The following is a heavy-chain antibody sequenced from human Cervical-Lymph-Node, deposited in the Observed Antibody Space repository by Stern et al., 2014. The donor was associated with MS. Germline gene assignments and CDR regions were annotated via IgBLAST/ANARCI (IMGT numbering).Heavy chain of an antibody. V-gene: IGHV3-64*01. CDR2: ITSDGGST. J-gene: IGHJ4*02. CDR3: ARGSR. Sequence: VQLGQSGGGLVQPGGPLRLPCVGSGFTFRNYAMHWVRQAPGKGLEYVSAITSDGGSTYYAKFVKGRFTISRDNAKNTLYLQMGRLRGDDMAVYYCARGSRWGQGTLVTVSS. CDR1: GFTFRNYA.